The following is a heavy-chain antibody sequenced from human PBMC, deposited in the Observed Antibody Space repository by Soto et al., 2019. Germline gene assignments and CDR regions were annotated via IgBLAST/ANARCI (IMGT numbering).Heavy chain of an antibody. CDR1: GGSISSSSYY. Sequence: LSLTCPVSGGSISSSSYYWGWIRQPPGKGLEWIGSIYYSGSTYYNPSLKSRVTISVDTSKNQFSLKLSSVTAADTAVYYCASLGIATAWGQGTLVTVSS. J-gene: IGHJ5*02. CDR2: IYYSGST. CDR3: ASLGIATA. V-gene: IGHV4-39*01. D-gene: IGHD6-13*01.